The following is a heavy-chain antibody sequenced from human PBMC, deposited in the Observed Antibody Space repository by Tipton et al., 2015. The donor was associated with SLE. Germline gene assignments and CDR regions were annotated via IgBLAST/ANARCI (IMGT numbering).Heavy chain of an antibody. CDR3: ARDPAFYSSQDY. CDR2: IRYDGSNK. CDR1: GFTFSSYG. D-gene: IGHD6-13*01. V-gene: IGHV3-30*02. J-gene: IGHJ4*02. Sequence: SLRLSCAASGFTFSSYGMHWVRQAPGKGLEWVAFIRYDGSNKYYADSVKGRFTISRDNSKNTLYLQMNSLRAEDTAVYYCARDPAFYSSQDYWGQGTLVTVSS.